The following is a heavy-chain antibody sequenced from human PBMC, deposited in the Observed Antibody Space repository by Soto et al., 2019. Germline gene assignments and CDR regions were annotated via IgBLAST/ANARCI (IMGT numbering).Heavy chain of an antibody. V-gene: IGHV5-51*01. CDR3: ARNARLPYDFSFRKWFDP. CDR2: IYPGDSDT. Sequence: GESLKISCKGSGYSFTSYWIGWVRQMPGKGLEWMGIIYPGDSDTRYSPSFQGQVTISADKSISTAYLQWSSLKASDTAMYYCARNARLPYDFSFRKWFDPWGQGTLV. CDR1: GYSFTSYW. D-gene: IGHD3-3*01. J-gene: IGHJ5*02.